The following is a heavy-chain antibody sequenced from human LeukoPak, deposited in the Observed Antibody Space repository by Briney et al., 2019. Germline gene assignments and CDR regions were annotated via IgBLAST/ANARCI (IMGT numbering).Heavy chain of an antibody. D-gene: IGHD6-19*01. Sequence: PGGSLRLSCAASGFTFSDEYMSWIRQAPGEGLEWVSYISNSGSYTNYADSVKGRFTISRDNAKNSLYLQMNSLRAEDTAVYYCARSRGAGPGAYFDYWGQGTLITVSS. CDR2: ISNSGSYT. CDR3: ARSRGAGPGAYFDY. V-gene: IGHV3-11*03. CDR1: GFTFSDEY. J-gene: IGHJ4*02.